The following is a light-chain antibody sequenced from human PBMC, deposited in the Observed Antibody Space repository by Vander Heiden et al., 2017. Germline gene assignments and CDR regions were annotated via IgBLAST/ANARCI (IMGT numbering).Light chain of an antibody. V-gene: IGKV1-5*01. CDR3: QQYITYSPT. CDR1: QNINTW. Sequence: DIQMTQSPSILSASIGDRVTITCRVSQNINTWLAWYQQIPGRAPSLLISDASKLKSGVPSRFSGSGSGTEFTLTISSLQSDDFALYFCQQYITYSPTFGQGTKLEIK. CDR2: DAS. J-gene: IGKJ2*01.